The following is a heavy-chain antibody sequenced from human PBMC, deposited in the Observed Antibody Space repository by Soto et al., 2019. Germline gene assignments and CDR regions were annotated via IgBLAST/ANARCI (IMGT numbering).Heavy chain of an antibody. CDR2: ISYDGSEK. D-gene: IGHD2-2*01. V-gene: IGHV3-30*18. Sequence: WGSLRLSCAASRFTFSTYGMHWVRQAPGKEPEWVAVISYDGSEKYYEDSLKRRITISRDNYKNTMYLHMNSLRTEDTAVYYCAEDWRHNYATDAFDIWGRGTMVTVSS. CDR1: RFTFSTYG. J-gene: IGHJ3*02. CDR3: AEDWRHNYATDAFDI.